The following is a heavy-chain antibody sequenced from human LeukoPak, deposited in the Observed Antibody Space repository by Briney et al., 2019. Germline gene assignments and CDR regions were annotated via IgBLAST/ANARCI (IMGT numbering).Heavy chain of an antibody. CDR2: INHSGST. CDR3: ARVPRLLWFGKYFDY. CDR1: GGSFSGYY. V-gene: IGHV4-34*01. J-gene: IGHJ4*02. D-gene: IGHD3-10*01. Sequence: SETLSLTCAAYGGSFSGYYWSWIRQPPGKGLEWIGEINHSGSTNYNPSLKSRVTISVDTSKNQFSLKLSSVTAADTAVYYCARVPRLLWFGKYFDYWGQGTLVTVSS.